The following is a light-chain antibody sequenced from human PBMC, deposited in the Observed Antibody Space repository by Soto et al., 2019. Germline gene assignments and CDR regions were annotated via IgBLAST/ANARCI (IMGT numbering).Light chain of an antibody. J-gene: IGKJ4*01. CDR1: QSVSSNY. CDR3: QQYGSSPFT. V-gene: IGKV3-20*01. CDR2: GAS. Sequence: EIVLTQSPGTLSLSPGERATLSCRASQSVSSNYLAWHQQKPGQAPRLLIYGASSRVTGIPDRFNGSGSGTDFALTISRLESEDFAVYYCQQYGSSPFTFGGGTKVEIK.